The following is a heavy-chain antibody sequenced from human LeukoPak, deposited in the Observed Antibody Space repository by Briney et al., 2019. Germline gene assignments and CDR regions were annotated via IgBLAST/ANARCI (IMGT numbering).Heavy chain of an antibody. CDR1: GFTFSSFA. J-gene: IGHJ3*02. CDR2: ISGSGTGT. CDR3: AKRASRAFDI. Sequence: GGSLRLSCTASGFTFSSFAMTWVRQAPGKGLEWVSDISGSGTGTYHADSVKGRFTISRGNSKNTLYLQMSSLGAEDTAVYYCAKRASRAFDIWGQGTMVTVSS. V-gene: IGHV3-23*01.